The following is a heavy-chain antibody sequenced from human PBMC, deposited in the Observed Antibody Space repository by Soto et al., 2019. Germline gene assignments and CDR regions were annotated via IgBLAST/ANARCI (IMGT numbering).Heavy chain of an antibody. Sequence: QLQLQESGSGLVKPSQTLSLTCAVSGGSISSGGYSWSWIRQPPGKGLEWIGYIYHSGSTCYNPSPKRRVTISADRSKNQFSLQLSSVTAADTAVYYCAAGGGLPRYYWGQGALVTVST. V-gene: IGHV4-30-2*01. J-gene: IGHJ4*02. D-gene: IGHD5-12*01. CDR1: GGSISSGGYS. CDR2: IYHSGST. CDR3: AAGGGLPRYY.